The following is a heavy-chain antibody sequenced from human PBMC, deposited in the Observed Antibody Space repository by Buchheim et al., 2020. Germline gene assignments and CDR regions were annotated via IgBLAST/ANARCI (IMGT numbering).Heavy chain of an antibody. D-gene: IGHD5-18*01. CDR1: GGSISSYY. V-gene: IGHV4-59*01. CDR2: IYYSGST. CDR3: ARADTAMVSDY. J-gene: IGHJ4*02. Sequence: QVQLQESGPGLVKPSETLSLTCTVSGGSISSYYWSWIRQPPGKGLEWIGYIYYSGSTNYNPSLKSRVTISADTSKNQFSLKLSSVTAADTAVYYCARADTAMVSDYWGQGTL.